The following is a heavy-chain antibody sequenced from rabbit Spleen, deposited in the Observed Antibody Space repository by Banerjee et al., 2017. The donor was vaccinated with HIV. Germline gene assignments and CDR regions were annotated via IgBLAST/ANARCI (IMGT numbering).Heavy chain of an antibody. Sequence: QELVESGGGLVQPGGSLKLSCKASRFDFNTYSMSWVRQAPGKGLEWIGYIVPIFGVTYYANWVNGRFTISSHNAQNTLYLQLNSLTAADTATYFCARDTDSGGLHFVLWGPGTLVTVS. D-gene: IGHD4-1*01. CDR3: ARDTDSGGLHFVL. V-gene: IGHV1S7*01. CDR2: IVPIFGVT. J-gene: IGHJ4*01. CDR1: RFDFNTYS.